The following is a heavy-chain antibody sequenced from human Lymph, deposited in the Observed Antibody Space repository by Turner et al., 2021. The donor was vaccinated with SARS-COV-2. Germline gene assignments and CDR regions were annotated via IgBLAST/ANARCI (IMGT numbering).Heavy chain of an antibody. CDR2: FYKIGSI. CDR1: GVSINSQS. V-gene: IGHV4-59*08. Sequence: QVQLQESGPGLVRPSETLSLTCTVSGVSINSQSWSWIRQSPGRGLEWIGYFYKIGSIDYNPTLRSRVTISVDTSKNQLSLNLISMTAADTAVYYCARHQGSTSGYDHGMNVWGQGTAVIVSS. D-gene: IGHD1-1*01. CDR3: ARHQGSTSGYDHGMNV. J-gene: IGHJ6*02.